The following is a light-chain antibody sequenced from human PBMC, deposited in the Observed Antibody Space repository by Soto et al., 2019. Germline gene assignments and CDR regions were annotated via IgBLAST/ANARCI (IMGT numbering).Light chain of an antibody. J-gene: IGKJ3*01. CDR3: QQRGNWPPGFT. Sequence: IVLTQSPGTLSLYPGERVTLSCRASHSVSMHLAWYQQKPGQAPRLLIYDTSNRATGIPARFSGSGSGTDLTLTISSLEPEDFAVYYCQQRGNWPPGFTFGPGTKVDVK. V-gene: IGKV3-11*01. CDR2: DTS. CDR1: HSVSMH.